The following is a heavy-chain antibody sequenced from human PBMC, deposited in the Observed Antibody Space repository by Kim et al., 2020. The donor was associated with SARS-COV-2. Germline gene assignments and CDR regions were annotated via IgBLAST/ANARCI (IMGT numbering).Heavy chain of an antibody. CDR3: TKDIGVTTNYYYYYMDV. D-gene: IGHD1-1*01. J-gene: IGHJ6*03. V-gene: IGHV3-43*01. Sequence: RFTISRDNSKNSLYLQMNSLRTEDTALYYCTKDIGVTTNYYYYYMDVWGKGTTVTVSS.